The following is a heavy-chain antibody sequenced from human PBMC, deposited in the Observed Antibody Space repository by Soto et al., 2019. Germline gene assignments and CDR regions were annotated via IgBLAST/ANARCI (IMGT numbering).Heavy chain of an antibody. D-gene: IGHD3-22*01. CDR1: GFTFSSYG. CDR2: IWYDGSNK. J-gene: IGHJ4*02. CDR3: ARESHPTYYYDSSGWGLGY. Sequence: QVQLVESGGGVVQPGRSLRLSCAASGFTFSSYGIHWVRQAPGKGLEWVAVIWYDGSNKYYADSVKGRFTISRDNSKNTLYLQMNSLRAEDTAVYYCARESHPTYYYDSSGWGLGYWGQGTLVTVSS. V-gene: IGHV3-33*01.